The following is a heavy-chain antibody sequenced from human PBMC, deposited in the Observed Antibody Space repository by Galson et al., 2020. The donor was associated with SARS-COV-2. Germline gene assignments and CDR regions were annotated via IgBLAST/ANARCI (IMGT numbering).Heavy chain of an antibody. Sequence: GGSLRLSCAASGFTFSDYGMHWVRQAPGKGLEWVAVISYDGRNKYHADSVKGRFTISRDNSQNTLYLQMNSLRIEDTAVYYCANVGSYDTSSYQYLFGVDVWGQGTTVIVSS. J-gene: IGHJ6*02. CDR2: ISYDGRNK. V-gene: IGHV3-30*18. CDR3: ANVGSYDTSSYQYLFGVDV. CDR1: GFTFSDYG. D-gene: IGHD3-22*01.